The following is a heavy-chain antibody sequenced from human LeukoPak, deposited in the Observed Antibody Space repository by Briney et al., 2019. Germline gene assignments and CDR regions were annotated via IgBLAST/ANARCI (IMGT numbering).Heavy chain of an antibody. V-gene: IGHV3-7*01. CDR3: ARDQGYCTSASCRGDAFDV. CDR1: GFTFSTHW. D-gene: IGHD2-2*01. CDR2: IKEDGSEK. J-gene: IGHJ3*01. Sequence: PGGSLRLSCAASGFTFSTHWMSWVRQAPGKGLEWVAKIKEDGSEKYYVDSVKGRFTISRDNAKNSLSLQMHSLRDEDTAVYYCARDQGYCTSASCRGDAFDVWGQGSMVSVSS.